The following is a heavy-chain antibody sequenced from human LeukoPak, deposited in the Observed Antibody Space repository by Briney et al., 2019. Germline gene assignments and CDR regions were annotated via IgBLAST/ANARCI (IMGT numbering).Heavy chain of an antibody. Sequence: SETLSLTCTVSGGSISSYYWSWIRQPPGKGLEWIGYIHSSGSTNYNSSLKSRVTISVDKSKNQFSLKLSSVTAADTAVYYCARVKRVAFDYWGQGTLVTVSS. CDR3: ARVKRVAFDY. D-gene: IGHD5-12*01. CDR1: GGSISSYY. CDR2: IHSSGST. V-gene: IGHV4-59*12. J-gene: IGHJ4*02.